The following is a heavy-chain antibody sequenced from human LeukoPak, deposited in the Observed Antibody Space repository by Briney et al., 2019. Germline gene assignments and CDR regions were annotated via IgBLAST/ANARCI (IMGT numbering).Heavy chain of an antibody. D-gene: IGHD5-24*01. Sequence: KLQGRVTITADKSTSTAYMELSSLRSEDTAVYYCARDLGEMATTYFDYWGQGTLVTVSS. CDR3: ARDLGEMATTYFDY. V-gene: IGHV1-69*04. J-gene: IGHJ4*02.